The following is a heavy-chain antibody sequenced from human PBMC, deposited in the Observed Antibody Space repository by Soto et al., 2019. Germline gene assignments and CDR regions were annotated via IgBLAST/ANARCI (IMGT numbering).Heavy chain of an antibody. V-gene: IGHV1-18*01. CDR2: ISTYSGDT. CDR1: GYTFFTYD. CDR3: ARHHGPTTSENWFDP. Sequence: ASVKVSCKASGYTFFTYDISWVRQAPGQGLDWMGWISTYSGDTKYAQKFQGRVTMTTDTSTTTAYLELRSRRSDDTAVYYCARHHGPTTSENWFDPWGQGTLVTVSS. J-gene: IGHJ5*02. D-gene: IGHD5-12*01.